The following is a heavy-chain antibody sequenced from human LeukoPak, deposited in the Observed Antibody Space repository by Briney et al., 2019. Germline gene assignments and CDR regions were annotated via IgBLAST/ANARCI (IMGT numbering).Heavy chain of an antibody. J-gene: IGHJ5*02. D-gene: IGHD4-17*01. V-gene: IGHV4-4*07. CDR3: ARGRGNYGDYAYNWFDP. CDR1: GGSISSYY. CDR2: FYTSGST. Sequence: SETLSLTCTVSGGSISSYYWNWIRQPAGKGLEWIGRFYTSGSTNYNPSLKSRVTMSVDTSKNQFSLKLSSVTAADTAVYYCARGRGNYGDYAYNWFDPWGQGTLVTVSS.